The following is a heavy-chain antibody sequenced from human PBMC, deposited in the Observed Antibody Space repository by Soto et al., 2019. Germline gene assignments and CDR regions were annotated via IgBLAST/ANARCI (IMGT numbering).Heavy chain of an antibody. CDR3: ARDRWEVLGGDY. J-gene: IGHJ4*02. D-gene: IGHD3-16*01. Sequence: QVQLVESGGGVVQPGRSLRLSCAASGFAFSTYAMHWVRQAPGKGLEWVALISFGGGNEHYADSVKGRFTISRDNSKNTLYLQMNSLRDEDTAVYYCARDRWEVLGGDYWGQGTLVTVSS. CDR2: ISFGGGNE. CDR1: GFAFSTYA. V-gene: IGHV3-30-3*01.